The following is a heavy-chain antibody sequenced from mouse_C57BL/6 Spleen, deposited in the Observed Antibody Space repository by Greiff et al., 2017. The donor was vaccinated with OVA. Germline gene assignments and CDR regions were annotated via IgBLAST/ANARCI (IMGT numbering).Heavy chain of an antibody. D-gene: IGHD3-3*01. V-gene: IGHV5-4*01. Sequence: DVMLVESGGGLVKPGGSLKLSCAASGFTFSSYAMSWVRQTPEKRLEWVATISDGGSYTYYPDNVKGRFTISRDNAKNNLYLQMSHLTSEDTAMYYCARDRGFLFAYWGQGTLVTVSA. CDR2: ISDGGSYT. CDR3: ARDRGFLFAY. CDR1: GFTFSSYA. J-gene: IGHJ3*01.